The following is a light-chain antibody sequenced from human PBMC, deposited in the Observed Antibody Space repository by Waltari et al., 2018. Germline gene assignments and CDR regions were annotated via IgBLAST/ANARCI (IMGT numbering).Light chain of an antibody. Sequence: QSALTQPASVSGTPGQSITIPCSGTTSDVGSYDLVSWYQQHPGEAPKLLICEVFKRPADTSSRFSGAKSGSTASLTISGLQPEDEADYYCCSYAGRGTYVFGSGTKVTVL. CDR3: CSYAGRGTYV. V-gene: IGLV2-23*02. J-gene: IGLJ1*01. CDR1: TSDVGSYDL. CDR2: EVF.